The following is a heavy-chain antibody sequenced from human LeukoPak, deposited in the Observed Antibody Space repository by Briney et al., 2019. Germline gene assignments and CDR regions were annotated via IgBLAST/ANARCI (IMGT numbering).Heavy chain of an antibody. CDR1: GFTFDDYA. CDR3: ARDRWGSSSPGV. Sequence: GGSLRLSCAASGFTFDDYAMHWVRQAPGKGLEWVSGISWNSGSIGYADSVKGRFTISRDNAKNSLYLQMNSLRAEDTAVYYCARDRWGSSSPGVWGQGTLVTVSS. D-gene: IGHD6-13*01. J-gene: IGHJ4*02. CDR2: ISWNSGSI. V-gene: IGHV3-9*01.